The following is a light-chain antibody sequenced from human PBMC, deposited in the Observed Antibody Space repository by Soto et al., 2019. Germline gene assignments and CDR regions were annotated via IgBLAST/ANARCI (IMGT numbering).Light chain of an antibody. CDR3: QLFDSSSYT. CDR1: QSVTSTY. J-gene: IGKJ2*01. Sequence: EIVLTQSPGTLSLSPGERASLSCRASQSVTSTYLAWYQQKPGQAPRLLIYGASTRATGIPDRFSGSGSGTDFTLALSRLEPEEFAVYYCQLFDSSSYTFGQGTKLQIK. V-gene: IGKV3-20*01. CDR2: GAS.